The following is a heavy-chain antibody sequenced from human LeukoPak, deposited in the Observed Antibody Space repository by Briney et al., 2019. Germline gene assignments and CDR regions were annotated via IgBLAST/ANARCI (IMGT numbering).Heavy chain of an antibody. CDR2: IYYSGST. CDR3: ARCMVRGVTGFDP. V-gene: IGHV4-59*08. J-gene: IGHJ5*02. CDR1: XGSIXXXY. Sequence: LSLTXXXXXGSIXXXYWSWVRQPPGKGLEWIGYIYYSGSTNYNPSLKSRGTISVDTSNNQFSLKLSSVTAADTAVYYCARCMVRGVTGFDPWGQGTLVTVSS. D-gene: IGHD3-10*01.